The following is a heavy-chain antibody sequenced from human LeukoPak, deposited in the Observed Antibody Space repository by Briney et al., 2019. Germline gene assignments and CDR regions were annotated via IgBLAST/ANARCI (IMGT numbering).Heavy chain of an antibody. V-gene: IGHV3-21*01. D-gene: IGHD1-26*01. J-gene: IGHJ4*02. CDR1: GFIFSDYS. CDR2: ISSGSSYI. CDR3: ARDFRSGSYSGDYYFDY. Sequence: GGSLRLSCAASGFIFSDYSMNWVRQAPGKGLGWVSSISSGSSYIYYADSVKGRFTISRDNGETSLYLQMSSLRTEDTAVYYCARDFRSGSYSGDYYFDYWGQGTLVTVSS.